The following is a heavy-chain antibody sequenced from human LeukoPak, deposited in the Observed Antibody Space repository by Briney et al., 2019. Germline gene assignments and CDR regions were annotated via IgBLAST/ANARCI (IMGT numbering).Heavy chain of an antibody. CDR3: ARVGGSGWNYFDS. V-gene: IGHV4-59*01. CDR1: GCSISSYY. Sequence: PSETLSLTCTVSGCSISSYYWSWLRQPPGKGLEWIAYRHHSGSSNYNPSLESRVTVSVDTSNNQFSLRVTSVTAADTAVYYCARVGGSGWNYFDSWGQGTLVTVSS. J-gene: IGHJ4*02. CDR2: RHHSGSS. D-gene: IGHD6-19*01.